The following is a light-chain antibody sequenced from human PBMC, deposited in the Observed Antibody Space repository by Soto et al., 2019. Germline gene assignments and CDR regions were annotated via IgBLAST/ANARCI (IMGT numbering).Light chain of an antibody. CDR1: QSISSW. V-gene: IGKV1-5*01. J-gene: IGKJ4*01. CDR2: DAS. CDR3: QQYKSYSPLT. Sequence: DIQMTQSPSTLSASVGDRVTITFRASQSISSWLAWYQQKPGKAPKLLIYDASSLESGVPSRFSGSGSGTEFTLTINSLQPDDFATYYCQQYKSYSPLTFGGGTKVDIK.